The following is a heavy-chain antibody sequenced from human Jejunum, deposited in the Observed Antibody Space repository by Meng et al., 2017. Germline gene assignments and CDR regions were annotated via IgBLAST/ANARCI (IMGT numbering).Heavy chain of an antibody. CDR3: ARDPTGGSFHYFDS. V-gene: IGHV1-3*01. D-gene: IGHD1-14*01. CDR1: GNTFTPNT. J-gene: IGHJ4*02. Sequence: QVQLVQSGAELKKPGASVTISCKASGNTFTPNTIHWVRQAPGQRPEWMGWINAGSGNTKYSLKFQNRVTLTRDTAASTAYMELNSLTSADTAVYYCARDPTGGSFHYFDSWGQGALVTVSS. CDR2: INAGSGNT.